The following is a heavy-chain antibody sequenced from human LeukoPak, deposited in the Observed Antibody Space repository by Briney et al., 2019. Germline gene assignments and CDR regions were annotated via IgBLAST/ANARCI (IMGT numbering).Heavy chain of an antibody. D-gene: IGHD3-22*01. J-gene: IGHJ4*02. CDR2: IWYDGSNK. Sequence: PGGSLRLSCAASGFSFSTYAMSWVRQAPGKGLEWVAVIWYDGSNKYYADSVKGRFTISRDNSKNTLFLQMNSLRAEDTAVYYCARSPMNRYYYDSSGYYPKYYFDYWGQGTLVTVSS. V-gene: IGHV3-33*08. CDR3: ARSPMNRYYYDSSGYYPKYYFDY. CDR1: GFSFSTYA.